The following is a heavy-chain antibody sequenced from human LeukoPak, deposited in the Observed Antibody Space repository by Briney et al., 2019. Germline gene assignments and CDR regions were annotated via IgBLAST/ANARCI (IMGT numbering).Heavy chain of an antibody. V-gene: IGHV4-39*01. CDR1: GGSISSSNYY. CDR3: ARRGYCSGGSCYVSY. CDR2: IYYSGNT. J-gene: IGHJ4*02. Sequence: SETLSLTCTVSGGSISSSNYYWDWIRQPPGKGLEWIGSIYYSGNTYYNPSLKSRVTISVDTSKNQFSLKLNSVTAADTAVYYRARRGYCSGGSCYVSYWGLGTLVTVSS. D-gene: IGHD2-15*01.